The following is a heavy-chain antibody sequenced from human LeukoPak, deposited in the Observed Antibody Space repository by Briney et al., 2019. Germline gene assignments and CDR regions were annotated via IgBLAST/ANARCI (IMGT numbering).Heavy chain of an antibody. J-gene: IGHJ6*03. D-gene: IGHD6-6*01. CDR2: INHSGST. CDR3: AIGRIRRSSSSSYYYYYMDV. Sequence: SETLSLTCAVYGGSFSGYYWSWIRQPPGKGLEWIGEINHSGSTNYNPSLKSRVTISVDTSKNQFSLKLSSVTAADTAVYYCAIGRIRRSSSSSYYYYYMDVWGKGTTVTVSS. V-gene: IGHV4-34*01. CDR1: GGSFSGYY.